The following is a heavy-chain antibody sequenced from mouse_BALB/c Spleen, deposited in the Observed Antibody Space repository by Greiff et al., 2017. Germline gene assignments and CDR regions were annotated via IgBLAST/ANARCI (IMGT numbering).Heavy chain of an antibody. Sequence: EVQGVESGGGLVKPGGSLKLSCAASGFTFSSYAMSWVRQTPEKRLEWVASISSGGSTYYPDSVKGRFTISRDNARNILYLQMSSLRSEDTAMYYCARDYGSSYGYWGQGTTLTVSS. J-gene: IGHJ2*01. CDR3: ARDYGSSYGY. D-gene: IGHD1-1*01. CDR2: ISSGGST. V-gene: IGHV5-6-5*01. CDR1: GFTFSSYA.